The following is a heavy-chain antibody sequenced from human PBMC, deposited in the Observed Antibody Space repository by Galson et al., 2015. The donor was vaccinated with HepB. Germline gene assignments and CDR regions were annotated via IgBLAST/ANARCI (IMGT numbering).Heavy chain of an antibody. D-gene: IGHD1-26*01. V-gene: IGHV1-3*01. J-gene: IGHJ4*02. CDR1: GYTFTSYA. Sequence: SVKVSCKASGYTFTSYAMHWVRQAPGQRLEWMGWINAGNGNTKHSQKFQGRVTITRDTSSSTAYMELSSLRSEDTAVYYCARESASYSGSDYWGQGTLVTVSS. CDR3: ARESASYSGSDY. CDR2: INAGNGNT.